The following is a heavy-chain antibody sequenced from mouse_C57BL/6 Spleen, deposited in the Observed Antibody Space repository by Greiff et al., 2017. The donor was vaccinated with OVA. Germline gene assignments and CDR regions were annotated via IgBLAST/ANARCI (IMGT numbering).Heavy chain of an antibody. D-gene: IGHD1-1*01. CDR1: GYTFTSYW. J-gene: IGHJ4*01. Sequence: VQLQQPGAELVKPGASVKLSCKASGYTFTSYWMHWVKQRPGRGLEWIGRIDPNSGGTKYNEKFKSKATLTVDKPSSTAYMQLSSLTSEDSAVDYCASHYYGSNYYAMDYWGQGTSVTVSS. CDR2: IDPNSGGT. CDR3: ASHYYGSNYYAMDY. V-gene: IGHV1-72*01.